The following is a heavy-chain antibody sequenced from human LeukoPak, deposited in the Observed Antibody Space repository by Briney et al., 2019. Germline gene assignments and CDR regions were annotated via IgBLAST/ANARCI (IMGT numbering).Heavy chain of an antibody. J-gene: IGHJ4*02. D-gene: IGHD5-24*01. CDR1: GGSISSYY. V-gene: IGHV4-59*01. CDR2: IYYSGST. Sequence: SETLSLTCTVSGGSISSYYWSWIRQPPGKGLEWIWYIYYSGSTNYNPSLKSRVTISVDTSKNQFSLKLSSVTAADTAVYYCERGRDGYNDWGQGTLVTVSS. CDR3: ERGRDGYND.